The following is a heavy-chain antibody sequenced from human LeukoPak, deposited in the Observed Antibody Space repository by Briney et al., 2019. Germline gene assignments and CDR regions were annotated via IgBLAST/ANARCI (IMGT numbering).Heavy chain of an antibody. J-gene: IGHJ4*02. Sequence: GGSLRLSCAASGFTFSAYYMSWVRQAPGKGLEWVANIRQDEGEKFYVDSVKGRFTISRDNAKNSLYLQMNSLRAEDTAVYYCARKLREIDYWGQGTLVTVSS. CDR2: IRQDEGEK. CDR3: ARKLREIDY. D-gene: IGHD5-24*01. CDR1: GFTFSAYY. V-gene: IGHV3-7*01.